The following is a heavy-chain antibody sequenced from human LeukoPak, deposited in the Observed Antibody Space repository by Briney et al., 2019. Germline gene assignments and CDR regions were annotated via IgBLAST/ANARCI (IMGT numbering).Heavy chain of an antibody. Sequence: GGSLRLSCAASRFTFSSYAMSWVRQAPGKGLGWVSAIGGTGASTYYADSVKGRFTISRDNSKNTLYLQMNSLRAEDTAVYYCAKCDSGGYHLYYFDYWGQGALVTVSS. D-gene: IGHD3-22*01. CDR1: RFTFSSYA. CDR3: AKCDSGGYHLYYFDY. J-gene: IGHJ4*02. V-gene: IGHV3-23*01. CDR2: IGGTGAST.